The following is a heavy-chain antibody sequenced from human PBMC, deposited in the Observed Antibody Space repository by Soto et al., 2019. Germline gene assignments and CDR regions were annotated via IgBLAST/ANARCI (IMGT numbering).Heavy chain of an antibody. CDR2: ISGSGGST. Sequence: PVGSLRLSCAASGFTFSSYGMSWVRQAPGKGLEWVSSISGSGGSTYYADSVKGRFTISRDNSKSTLYLQMNSLRGDDPAVYYCAKASAPGGTYFPLWFWGQGTLVTVSS. CDR1: GFTFSSYG. J-gene: IGHJ4*02. D-gene: IGHD1-26*01. V-gene: IGHV3-23*01. CDR3: AKASAPGGTYFPLWF.